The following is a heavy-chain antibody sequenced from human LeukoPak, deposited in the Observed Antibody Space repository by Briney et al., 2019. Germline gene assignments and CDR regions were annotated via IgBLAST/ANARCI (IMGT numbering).Heavy chain of an antibody. J-gene: IGHJ5*02. Sequence: VASVKVSCKASGYTFTSYAMHWVRQAPGQRLEWMGWINAGNGNTKYSQKFQGRVTITRDTSASTAYMELSSLRSEDTAVYYCARVCRIAAAGTGVRWFDPWGQGTLVTVSS. CDR2: INAGNGNT. CDR1: GYTFTSYA. D-gene: IGHD6-13*01. V-gene: IGHV1-3*01. CDR3: ARVCRIAAAGTGVRWFDP.